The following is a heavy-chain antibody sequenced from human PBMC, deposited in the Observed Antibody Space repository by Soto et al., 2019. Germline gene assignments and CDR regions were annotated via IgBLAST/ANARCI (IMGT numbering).Heavy chain of an antibody. CDR1: GFIFRSYG. CDR3: AKDPAWQKMVQDSFDA. Sequence: VGSLRLSCAASGFIFRSYGMHCVRQSPGTGLECVASISYNGNNKYYADSVKGRFSISRDQSRDTVYLQMDSLRIEDTGVYYCAKDPAWQKMVQDSFDAWGQGTLVTVSS. D-gene: IGHD3-10*01. V-gene: IGHV3-30*18. J-gene: IGHJ4*02. CDR2: ISYNGNNK.